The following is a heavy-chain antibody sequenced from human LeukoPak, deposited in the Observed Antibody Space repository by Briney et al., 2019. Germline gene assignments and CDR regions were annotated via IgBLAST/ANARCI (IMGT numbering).Heavy chain of an antibody. CDR2: IYYSGST. CDR3: ARFIPEPRYFDL. Sequence: SDTLSLTCTVSGGSISSYYWSWIRQPPGKGLEWIGYIYYSGSTNYNPSLKSRVTISVDTSKNQFSLKLSSVTAADTAVYYCARFIPEPRYFDLWGRGTLVTVSS. CDR1: GGSISSYY. V-gene: IGHV4-59*07. J-gene: IGHJ2*01. D-gene: IGHD3-16*02.